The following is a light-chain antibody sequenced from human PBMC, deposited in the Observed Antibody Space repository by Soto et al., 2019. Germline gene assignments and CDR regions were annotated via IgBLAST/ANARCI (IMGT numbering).Light chain of an antibody. CDR3: QQYGLSHT. CDR1: QSVASNY. Sequence: EIVLTQSPGTLSLSPGERATLSCRASQSVASNYLAWYQKKPGQAPRVLIYGASSRASGIPDRFSGSGSGTDFTLTISRLEPEDFAVYYCQQYGLSHTFGQGTKLEIK. V-gene: IGKV3-20*01. J-gene: IGKJ2*01. CDR2: GAS.